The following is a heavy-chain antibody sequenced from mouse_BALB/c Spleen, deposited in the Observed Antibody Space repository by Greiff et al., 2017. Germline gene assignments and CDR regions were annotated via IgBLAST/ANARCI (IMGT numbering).Heavy chain of an antibody. CDR2: INSNGGST. D-gene: IGHD1-1*01. V-gene: IGHV5-6-3*01. J-gene: IGHJ2*01. CDR1: GFTFSSYG. Sequence: EVQGVESGGGLVQPGGSLKLSCAASGFTFSSYGMSWVRQTPDKRLELVATINSNGGSTYYPDSVKGRFTISRDNAKNTLYLQMSSLKSEDTAMYYCARDLGFTTVGDYWGQGTTLTVSS. CDR3: ARDLGFTTVGDY.